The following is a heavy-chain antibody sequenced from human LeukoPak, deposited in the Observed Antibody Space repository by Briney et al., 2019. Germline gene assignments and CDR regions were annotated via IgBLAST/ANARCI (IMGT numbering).Heavy chain of an antibody. CDR1: GYSFTYYW. CDR2: INPGDSDT. D-gene: IGHD3-9*01. Sequence: GESLKISCKGSGYSFTYYWIGWVRQMPGKGLEWMGIINPGDSDTRYSPSFQGQVTISVDKSISTAYLQWSSLKDSDTAVYYCARRYLPLSARKNNWFDPWGQGTLVNVSS. V-gene: IGHV5-51*01. CDR3: ARRYLPLSARKNNWFDP. J-gene: IGHJ5*02.